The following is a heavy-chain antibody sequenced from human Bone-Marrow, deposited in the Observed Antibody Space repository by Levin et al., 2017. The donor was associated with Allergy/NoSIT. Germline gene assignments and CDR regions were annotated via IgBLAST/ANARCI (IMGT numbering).Heavy chain of an antibody. CDR2: INPNSGGT. J-gene: IGHJ6*02. D-gene: IGHD6-19*01. Sequence: ASVKVSCKASGYTFTGYYMHWVRQAPGQGLEWMGWINPNSGGTNYAQKFQGRVTMTRDTSISTAYMELSRLRSDDTAVYYCASRSRGIAVAGTGRYYYYYGMDVWGQGTTVTVSS. CDR3: ASRSRGIAVAGTGRYYYYYGMDV. V-gene: IGHV1-2*02. CDR1: GYTFTGYY.